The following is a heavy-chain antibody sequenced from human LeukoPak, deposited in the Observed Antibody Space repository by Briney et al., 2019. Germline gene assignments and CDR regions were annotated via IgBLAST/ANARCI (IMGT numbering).Heavy chain of an antibody. CDR2: IKQDGSEK. V-gene: IGHV3-7*03. D-gene: IGHD2-15*01. J-gene: IGHJ4*02. CDR1: AFTFSSYW. CDR3: ARDPPYCSGGSCNDY. Sequence: GGSLRLSCAASAFTFSSYWMSWVRQAPGKGLEWVANIKQDGSEKYYVDSVKGRFTISRDNAKNSLYLQMNSLRAEDTAVYYCARDPPYCSGGSCNDYWGQGTLVTVSS.